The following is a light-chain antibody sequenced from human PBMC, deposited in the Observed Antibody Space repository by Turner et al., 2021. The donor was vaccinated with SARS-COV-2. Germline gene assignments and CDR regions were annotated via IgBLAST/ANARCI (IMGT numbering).Light chain of an antibody. CDR2: WAS. J-gene: IGKJ5*01. V-gene: IGKV4-1*01. Sequence: IVMTQSPDSLAVSLGERATINCKSSQSVFYSSNNKNYLAWYQQKPGQSPQLLIYWASTRDSGVPDRFSGSGSGSGTDFTLTISSLQAEDVAVYYCQQYYSTPTFGQGTRLEIK. CDR3: QQYYSTPT. CDR1: QSVFYSSNNKNY.